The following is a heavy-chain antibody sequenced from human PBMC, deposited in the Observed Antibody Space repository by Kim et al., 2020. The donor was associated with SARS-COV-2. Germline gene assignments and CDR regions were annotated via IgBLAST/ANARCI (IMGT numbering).Heavy chain of an antibody. Sequence: SVKVSCKASGGTFSSYAISWVRQAPGQGLEWMGGIIPIFGTANYAQKFQGRVTITADESTSTAYMELSSLRSEDTAVYYCARGTPMVRGVIIVGFDYWGQGTLVTVSS. CDR1: GGTFSSYA. V-gene: IGHV1-69*13. CDR3: ARGTPMVRGVIIVGFDY. J-gene: IGHJ4*02. CDR2: IIPIFGTA. D-gene: IGHD3-10*01.